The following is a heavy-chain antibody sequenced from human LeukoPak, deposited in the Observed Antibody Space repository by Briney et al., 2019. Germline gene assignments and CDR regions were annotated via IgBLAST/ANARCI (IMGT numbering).Heavy chain of an antibody. D-gene: IGHD4-23*01. V-gene: IGHV3-30-3*01. CDR1: GFTFSSYA. CDR3: ARGLSGGYFDY. J-gene: IGHJ4*02. CDR2: ISYDGSNK. Sequence: GGSLRLSCAASGFTFSSYAMHWVRQAPGKGLEWVAVISYDGSNKYYADSVKGRFTISRDNSKNTLYLQMNSLRAEDTAVYYCARGLSGGYFDYWGQGTLVTVSS.